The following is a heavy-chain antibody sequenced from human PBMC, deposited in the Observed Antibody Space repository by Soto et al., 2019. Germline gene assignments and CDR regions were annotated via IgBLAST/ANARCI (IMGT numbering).Heavy chain of an antibody. CDR1: GGTFSSYT. Sequence: QVQLVQSGAEEKKPGSSVKVSCKASGGTFSSYTISWVRQAPGQGLEWMGRIIPILGIANYAQKFQGRVTITADKATRTAYMDLSSVRCEDTAVYYCARNNWFDPWGQGTLGTVSS. CDR3: ARNNWFDP. CDR2: IIPILGIA. J-gene: IGHJ5*02. V-gene: IGHV1-69*02.